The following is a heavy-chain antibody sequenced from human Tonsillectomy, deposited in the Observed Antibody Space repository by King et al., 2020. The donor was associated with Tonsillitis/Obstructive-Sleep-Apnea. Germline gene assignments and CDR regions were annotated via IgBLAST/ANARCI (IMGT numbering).Heavy chain of an antibody. CDR3: ARGRGDNWNRYYYYYYMDV. CDR2: INHSGST. J-gene: IGHJ6*03. D-gene: IGHD1-20*01. Sequence: HVQLQQWGAGLLKPSETLSLPCAVYGGSFSGYYWSWIRQPPGKGLEWIGEINHSGSTNYNPSLKSRVTISVDTSKNQFSLKLSSVTAADTAVYYCARGRGDNWNRYYYYYYMDVWGKGTTVTVSS. CDR1: GGSFSGYY. V-gene: IGHV4-34*01.